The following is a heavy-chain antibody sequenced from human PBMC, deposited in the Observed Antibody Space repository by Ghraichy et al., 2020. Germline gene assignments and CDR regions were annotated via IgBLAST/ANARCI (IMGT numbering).Heavy chain of an antibody. CDR2: IYYSGST. D-gene: IGHD5-24*01. CDR1: GGSISSSSYY. CDR3: ARQRWLQDYFDY. V-gene: IGHV4-39*07. Sequence: SETLSLTCTVSGGSISSSSYYWGWIRQPPGKGLEWIGSIYYSGSTYYNPSLKSRVTISVDTSKNQFSLNLRSVTAADTAVYYCARQRWLQDYFDYWGQGTLVTVSS. J-gene: IGHJ4*02.